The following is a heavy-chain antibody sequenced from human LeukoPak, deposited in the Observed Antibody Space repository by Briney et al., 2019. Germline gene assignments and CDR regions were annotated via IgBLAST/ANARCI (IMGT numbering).Heavy chain of an antibody. CDR2: ISAYNGNT. CDR3: ARDLSELRFLEWLSHDNWFDP. D-gene: IGHD3-3*01. J-gene: IGHJ5*02. Sequence: ASVKVSCEASGYTFTSYGISWVRQAPGQGLEWMGWISAYNGNTNYAQKLQGRVTMTTDTSTSTAYMELRSLRSDDTAVYYCARDLSELRFLEWLSHDNWFDPWGQGTLVTVSS. V-gene: IGHV1-18*01. CDR1: GYTFTSYG.